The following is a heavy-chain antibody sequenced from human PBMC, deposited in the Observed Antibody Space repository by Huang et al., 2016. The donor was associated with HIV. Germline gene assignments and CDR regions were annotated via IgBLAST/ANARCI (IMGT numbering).Heavy chain of an antibody. CDR2: FAPEHGET. D-gene: IGHD2-21*01. CDR1: GYTLPELS. V-gene: IGHV1-24*01. J-gene: IGHJ3*02. Sequence: QVQLVQSGAEVKKPGASVKVSCKVSGYTLPELSIHWVRQAPGKGLEWRGGFAPEHGETNDEQNCQGRVTMTEDTSTDTAYMELNSLRSEDTAVYYCATGFDTYYDIWGQGTMVIASS. CDR3: ATGFDTYYDI.